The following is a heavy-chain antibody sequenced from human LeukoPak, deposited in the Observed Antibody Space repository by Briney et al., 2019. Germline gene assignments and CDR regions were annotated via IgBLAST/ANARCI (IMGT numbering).Heavy chain of an antibody. D-gene: IGHD3-3*01. J-gene: IGHJ6*03. V-gene: IGHV4-34*01. CDR2: INHSGST. CDR1: GGSFSGYY. CDR3: ARYYDFLSYMDV. Sequence: PSETLSLTCAVYGGSFSGYYWSWIRQPPGKGLEWIGEINHSGSTNYNPSLKSRLAITVDTSKNQFSLKLNSVTAADTAVYYCARYYDFLSYMDVWGKGTTVTVSS.